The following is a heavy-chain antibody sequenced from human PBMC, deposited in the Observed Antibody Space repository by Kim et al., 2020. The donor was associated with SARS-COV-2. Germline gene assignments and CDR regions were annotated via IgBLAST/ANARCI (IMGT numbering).Heavy chain of an antibody. J-gene: IGHJ4*02. Sequence: GGSLRLSCVGSGFSFSDYSMTWVRQAPGKGLEWVSSISYSSKYIFYVDSVKGRFTVSRDNAKNSLYLQMNSLRGGDTAVYYCVREDSTLAVTGTRSADWGQGTLVTVSS. D-gene: IGHD6-19*01. V-gene: IGHV3-21*01. CDR2: ISYSSKYI. CDR3: VREDSTLAVTGTRSAD. CDR1: GFSFSDYS.